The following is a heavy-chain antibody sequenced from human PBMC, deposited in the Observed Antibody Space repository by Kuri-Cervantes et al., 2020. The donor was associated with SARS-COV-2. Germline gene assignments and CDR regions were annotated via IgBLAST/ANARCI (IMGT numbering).Heavy chain of an antibody. CDR2: ISYDGNNK. D-gene: IGHD3-10*01. CDR1: GFIFRNYA. Sequence: GESLKISCAASGFIFRNYAMHWVRQAPGKGLEWVAVISYDGNNKYYADSVKGRFTVSRDNAKNSLYLQVSSLRAEDTAIYYCARPLGYSGSGSYFAYWGQGTLVTVSS. V-gene: IGHV3-30-3*01. CDR3: ARPLGYSGSGSYFAY. J-gene: IGHJ4*02.